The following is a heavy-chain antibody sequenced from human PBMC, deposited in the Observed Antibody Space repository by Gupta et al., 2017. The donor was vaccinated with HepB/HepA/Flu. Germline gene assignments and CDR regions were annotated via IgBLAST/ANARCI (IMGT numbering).Heavy chain of an antibody. J-gene: IGHJ4*02. V-gene: IGHV1-46*01. CDR1: GYTFTSYF. CDR3: ARDRKGYSYGYGIDY. D-gene: IGHD5-18*01. CDR2: INPSGGRT. Sequence: QVQLVQSGAEVKKPGASVKVSCKASGYTFTSYFMHWVRQAPGQGLAWMGIINPSGGRTTYAPKFQGRVTMTRDTSTSTVYMELSSLRSEDTAVYYCARDRKGYSYGYGIDYWGQGTLVTVSS.